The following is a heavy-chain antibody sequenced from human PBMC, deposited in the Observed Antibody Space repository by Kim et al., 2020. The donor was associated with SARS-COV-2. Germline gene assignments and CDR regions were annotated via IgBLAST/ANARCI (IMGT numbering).Heavy chain of an antibody. V-gene: IGHV4-39*01. CDR3: ARPGSVSGWFYFDS. D-gene: IGHD6-19*01. Sequence: YTPSLKSRVTISVDTSNNHFSLKLTSVTAADTSKYYCARPGSVSGWFYFDSWGLGTLVTVSS. J-gene: IGHJ4*02.